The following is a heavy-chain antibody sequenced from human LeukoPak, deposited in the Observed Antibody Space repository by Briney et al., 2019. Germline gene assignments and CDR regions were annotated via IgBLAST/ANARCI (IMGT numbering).Heavy chain of an antibody. V-gene: IGHV4-34*01. CDR3: ARVKVQWLALDY. D-gene: IGHD6-19*01. Sequence: SETLSLTCAVYGGSFSGYYWSWIRQPPGKGLEWIGEINHSGSTNYNPSLKSRVTISVDTSKNQFSLKLSSVTAADTAVYYCARVKVQWLALDYWGQGTLVTVSS. CDR2: INHSGST. J-gene: IGHJ4*02. CDR1: GGSFSGYY.